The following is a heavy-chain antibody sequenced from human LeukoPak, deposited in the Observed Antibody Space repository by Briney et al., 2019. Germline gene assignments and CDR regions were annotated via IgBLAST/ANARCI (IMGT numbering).Heavy chain of an antibody. Sequence: SETLSLTCTVSGGSISSYYWSWIRQPPGKGLEWIGSIYHSGSTYYNPSLKSRVTISVDTSKNQFSLKLSSVTAADTAVYYCARVYSYDAFDIWGQGTMVTVSS. CDR2: IYHSGST. V-gene: IGHV4-59*08. CDR1: GGSISSYY. J-gene: IGHJ3*02. CDR3: ARVYSYDAFDI. D-gene: IGHD5-18*01.